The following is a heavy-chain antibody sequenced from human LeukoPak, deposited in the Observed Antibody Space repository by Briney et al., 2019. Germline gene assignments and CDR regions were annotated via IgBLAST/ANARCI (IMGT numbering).Heavy chain of an antibody. J-gene: IGHJ5*01. V-gene: IGHV4-4*07. CDR1: GGSISRSY. Sequence: SETLSLTCTVSGGSISRSYGSWIRQPAGKGLEWIGRMYPSGSTNYNPSLKSRLILSADKSKNLLSLKLSSLTAADTAVYYCARDSNYDDYIVSDSWGQGTPVTVSS. D-gene: IGHD4-17*01. CDR2: MYPSGST. CDR3: ARDSNYDDYIVSDS.